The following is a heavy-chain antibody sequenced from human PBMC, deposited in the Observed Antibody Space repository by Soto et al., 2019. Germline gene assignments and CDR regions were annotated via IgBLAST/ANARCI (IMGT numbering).Heavy chain of an antibody. V-gene: IGHV4-59*01. D-gene: IGHD3-22*01. CDR3: ARDSNCYDSSGYYLAFDI. CDR2: IYYSGST. Sequence: PSETLSLTCTVSGGSISSYYWSWIRQPPGKGLEWIVYIYYSGSTNYNPSLKSRVTISVDTSKNLFSLKLSSVTAADTAVYYCARDSNCYDSSGYYLAFDIWGQGTMVTVSS. CDR1: GGSISSYY. J-gene: IGHJ3*02.